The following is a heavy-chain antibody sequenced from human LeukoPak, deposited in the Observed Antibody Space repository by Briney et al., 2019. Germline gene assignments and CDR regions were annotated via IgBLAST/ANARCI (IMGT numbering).Heavy chain of an antibody. CDR1: GGSISSYY. CDR2: IYSRGST. CDR3: ARGRFCSADICSGGDAFDI. V-gene: IGHV4-4*07. J-gene: IGHJ3*02. D-gene: IGHD3-3*01. Sequence: PSETLSLTCTVSGGSISSYYWSWIRQPAGKGLEWIGRIYSRGSTNYSPSLKSRVTMSLDTSQNQFSLKLSSLTAADTALYYCARGRFCSADICSGGDAFDIWGQGTMVSVSS.